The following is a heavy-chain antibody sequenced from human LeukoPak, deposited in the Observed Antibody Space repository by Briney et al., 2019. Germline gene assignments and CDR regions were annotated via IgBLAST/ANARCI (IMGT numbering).Heavy chain of an antibody. CDR1: GFTFGNHA. V-gene: IGHV3-30*03. CDR3: ARWSGVGFDY. Sequence: PGGSLRLSCAASGFTFGNHAMHWVRQAPGKGLEWMAVMSYDGRDKYHAESVKGRFTISRDNSKNALYLQMNSLRAEDTAVYYCARWSGVGFDYWGQGTLVTVSS. CDR2: MSYDGRDK. D-gene: IGHD1-26*01. J-gene: IGHJ4*02.